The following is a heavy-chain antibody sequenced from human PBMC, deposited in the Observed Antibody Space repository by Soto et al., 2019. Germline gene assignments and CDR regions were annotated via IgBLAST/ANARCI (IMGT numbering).Heavy chain of an antibody. CDR2: INADNGNT. V-gene: IGHV1-3*01. D-gene: IGHD2-15*01. Sequence: ESSVKVSCKTFVYTFTSYAMHWVLQDPGQRREWMGGINADNGNTKYSHKFQSRVTMTRDTSASTAYMELSSLRSEDTAVYYCARVHCSGGSCDSMRKFDYWGQGTLVTVSP. J-gene: IGHJ4*02. CDR1: VYTFTSYA. CDR3: ARVHCSGGSCDSMRKFDY.